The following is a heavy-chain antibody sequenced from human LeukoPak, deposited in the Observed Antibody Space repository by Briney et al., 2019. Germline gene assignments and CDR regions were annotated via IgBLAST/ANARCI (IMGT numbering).Heavy chain of an antibody. CDR1: GFTFSSYG. CDR2: IRYDGSNK. V-gene: IGHV3-30*02. CDR3: AKDQCTRTRCDGYPGH. D-gene: IGHD2-2*03. Sequence: GGSLRLSCAASGFTFSSYGMHWVRQAPGKGLEWVALIRYDGSNKYYADSVKGRFTISRDNSKDILYLQMDSLRPEDTAVYYCAKDQCTRTRCDGYPGHWGQGTLVAVSS. J-gene: IGHJ4*02.